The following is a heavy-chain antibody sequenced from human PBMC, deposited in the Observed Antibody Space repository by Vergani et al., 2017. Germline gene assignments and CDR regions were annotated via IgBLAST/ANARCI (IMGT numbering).Heavy chain of an antibody. CDR2: LHPADSDT. CDR3: ARLYGRDRSGSKYFDY. CDR1: GYSFTNYW. Sequence: EVQLVQSGAEVKTPGESLKISCQISGYSFTNYWIGWVRQMPGKGLEWMGILHPADSDTRYSPSFQCQVTISVDKSISTAYLQRSSLKASDSAMYYCARLYGRDRSGSKYFDYWGQGTLVTVSS. V-gene: IGHV5-51*01. J-gene: IGHJ4*02. D-gene: IGHD6-25*01.